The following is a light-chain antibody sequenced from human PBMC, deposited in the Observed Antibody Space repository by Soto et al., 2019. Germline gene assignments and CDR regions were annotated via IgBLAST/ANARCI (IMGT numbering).Light chain of an antibody. CDR1: QGISSY. Sequence: DIQLTQSPSFLSASVGDRVTITCRASQGISSYLAWYQQKPGKAPNLLICAASTLQSGVPSRFSGSGSGTEFTLTISTLQPEDSATFYWQQLYSYPPTFGGGTKVEIK. J-gene: IGKJ4*01. V-gene: IGKV1-9*01. CDR3: QQLYSYPPT. CDR2: AAS.